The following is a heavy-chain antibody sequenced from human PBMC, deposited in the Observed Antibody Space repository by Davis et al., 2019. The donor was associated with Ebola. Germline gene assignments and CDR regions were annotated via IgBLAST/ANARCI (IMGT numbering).Heavy chain of an antibody. D-gene: IGHD3-22*01. Sequence: ASVKVSCKASGYTFTGYYMQWVRRAPGQGLEWMGRINPYNGGTNYAQKFQGRVTMTRDTSITTAYMELSRLRSDDTAVYYCASSTYYYDSSGYYYEYFQHWGQGTLVTVSS. CDR2: INPYNGGT. CDR3: ASSTYYYDSSGYYYEYFQH. CDR1: GYTFTGYY. J-gene: IGHJ1*01. V-gene: IGHV1-2*06.